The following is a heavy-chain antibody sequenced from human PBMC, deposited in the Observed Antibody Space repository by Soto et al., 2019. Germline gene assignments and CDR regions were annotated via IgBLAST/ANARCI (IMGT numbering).Heavy chain of an antibody. V-gene: IGHV4-59*01. CDR1: GGSISSYY. CDR3: ARARGYDLDNFDH. D-gene: IGHD5-12*01. J-gene: IGHJ4*02. CDR2: IYYSGST. Sequence: SETLSLTCTVSGGSISSYYWSWIRQPPGKGLEWIGYIYYSGSTNYNPSLKSRVTISVDTSKNQFSLKLSSVTAADTAVYYCARARGYDLDNFDHWGQGTLVIVAS.